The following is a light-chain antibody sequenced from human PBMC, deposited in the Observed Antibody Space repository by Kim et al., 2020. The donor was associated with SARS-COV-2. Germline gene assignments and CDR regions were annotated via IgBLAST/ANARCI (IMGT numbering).Light chain of an antibody. CDR1: KLGDKY. V-gene: IGLV3-1*01. Sequence: SYELTQPPSVSLSPGHMASITCPGDKLGDKYVSWFQQRAGQSLVVVIYEDRMRPSGIPERFSGPNSGNTATLPISGPQALDEPDYYCQAWAHYIVFFGGG. CDR3: QAWAHYIVF. J-gene: IGLJ2*01. CDR2: EDR.